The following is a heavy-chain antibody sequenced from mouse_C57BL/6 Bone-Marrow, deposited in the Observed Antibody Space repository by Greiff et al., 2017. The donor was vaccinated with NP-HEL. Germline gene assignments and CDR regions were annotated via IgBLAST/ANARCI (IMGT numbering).Heavy chain of an antibody. J-gene: IGHJ2*01. CDR1: GYTFTSYW. CDR2: IDPSDSYT. Sequence: QVQLQQPGAELVRPGTSVKLSCKASGYTFTSYWMHWVKQRPGQGLEWIGVIDPSDSYTNYNQKFKGKATLTVDTSSSTAYMQLSSLASEDSAVYCCERSAYIDYWGQGTTLTVSA. CDR3: ERSAYIDY. V-gene: IGHV1-59*01.